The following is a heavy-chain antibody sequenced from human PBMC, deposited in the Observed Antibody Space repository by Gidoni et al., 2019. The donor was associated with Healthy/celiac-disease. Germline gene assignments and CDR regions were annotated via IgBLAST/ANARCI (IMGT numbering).Heavy chain of an antibody. CDR1: GFPFSSYG. Sequence: QVQLVESGGGVVQPGGSLRLSCAASGFPFSSYGMHWVRQAPGKGLEWVAFIRYDGSNKYYADSVKGRFTISRDNSKNTLYLQMNSLRAEDTAVYYCAKDRTVTTPYYFDYWGQGTLVTVSS. CDR3: AKDRTVTTPYYFDY. D-gene: IGHD4-17*01. J-gene: IGHJ4*02. V-gene: IGHV3-30*02. CDR2: IRYDGSNK.